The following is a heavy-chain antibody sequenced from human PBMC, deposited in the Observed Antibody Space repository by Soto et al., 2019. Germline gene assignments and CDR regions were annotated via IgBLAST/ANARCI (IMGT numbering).Heavy chain of an antibody. V-gene: IGHV3-48*02. Sequence: EVQLLESGGGLVQPGGSLRLSCAASGFTFSSYSMNWVRQAPGKGLEWVSYISSSSSTIYYADSVKGRFTISRDNAKNSLYLQMNSLRDEDTAVYYCAREGSIAARPYYFDYWGQGTLVTVSS. D-gene: IGHD6-6*01. CDR3: AREGSIAARPYYFDY. CDR2: ISSSSSTI. J-gene: IGHJ4*02. CDR1: GFTFSSYS.